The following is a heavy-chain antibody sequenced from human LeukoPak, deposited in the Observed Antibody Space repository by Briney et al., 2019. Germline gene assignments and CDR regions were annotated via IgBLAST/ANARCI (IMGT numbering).Heavy chain of an antibody. CDR2: ISGSGGST. Sequence: GGSLRLSCAASGFTFSSYAMSWVRQAPGKGLEWVSAISGSGGSTYYADSVKGQFTISRDNSKNTLYLQMNSLRAEDTAVYYCAMKGIAVAGTADYWGQGTLVTVSS. J-gene: IGHJ4*02. D-gene: IGHD6-19*01. CDR1: GFTFSSYA. CDR3: AMKGIAVAGTADY. V-gene: IGHV3-23*01.